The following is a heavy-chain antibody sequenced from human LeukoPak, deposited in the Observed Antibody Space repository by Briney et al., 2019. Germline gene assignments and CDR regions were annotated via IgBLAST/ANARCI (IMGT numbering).Heavy chain of an antibody. J-gene: IGHJ5*02. V-gene: IGHV3-7*01. CDR1: GFTFSSYW. Sequence: GGSLRLSCAASGFTFSSYWMSWVRQAPGKGLEWVANIKQDGSEKYYVDSVKGRFTISRDNAKNSLYLQMNSLRAEDTAVYYCARDRVVVVAATQAGWFDPWGQGTLVTVSS. D-gene: IGHD2-15*01. CDR3: ARDRVVVVAATQAGWFDP. CDR2: IKQDGSEK.